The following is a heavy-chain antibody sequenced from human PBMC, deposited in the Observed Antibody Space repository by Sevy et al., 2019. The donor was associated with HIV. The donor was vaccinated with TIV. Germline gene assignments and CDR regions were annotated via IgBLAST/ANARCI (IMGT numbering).Heavy chain of an antibody. CDR3: ARAVLEISTWRSDY. J-gene: IGHJ4*02. Sequence: GGSLRLSCAASGFTFSSYRMTWVRQAPGKGREWVSCISSTSGYINYADSVKGRFTISRENAKNLLYLQMDSLRAEDTAVYYCARAVLEISTWRSDYWGQGTLVTVSS. CDR1: GFTFSSYR. V-gene: IGHV3-21*01. CDR2: ISSTSGYI. D-gene: IGHD1-1*01.